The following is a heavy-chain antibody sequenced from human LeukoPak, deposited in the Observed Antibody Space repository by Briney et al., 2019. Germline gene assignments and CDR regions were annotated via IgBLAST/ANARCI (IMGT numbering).Heavy chain of an antibody. CDR3: AKGSRIVGASPLFDY. Sequence: PGGSLRLSCAASGFTFDDYTMHWVRQAPGKGLEWVSLISWDGGSTYYADSVKGRFTISRDNSKNSLYLQMNSLRTEDTALYYCAKGSRIVGASPLFDYWGQGTLVTVSS. J-gene: IGHJ4*02. V-gene: IGHV3-43*01. CDR1: GFTFDDYT. CDR2: ISWDGGST. D-gene: IGHD1-26*01.